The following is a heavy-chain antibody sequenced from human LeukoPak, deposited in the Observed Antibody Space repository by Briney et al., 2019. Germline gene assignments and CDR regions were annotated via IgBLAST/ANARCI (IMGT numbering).Heavy chain of an antibody. D-gene: IGHD3-9*01. CDR1: GGTFSSYA. CDR3: AMTTLTYYDISTGYPNWFDP. CDR2: IIPIFGTA. Sequence: SVKVSCKASGGTFSSYAISWVRQAPGQGLEWMGRIIPIFGTANYAQKFQGRVTITTDESTSTAYMELSSLRSEDTAVYYCAMTTLTYYDISTGYPNWFDPWGQGTLVTVSS. V-gene: IGHV1-69*05. J-gene: IGHJ5*02.